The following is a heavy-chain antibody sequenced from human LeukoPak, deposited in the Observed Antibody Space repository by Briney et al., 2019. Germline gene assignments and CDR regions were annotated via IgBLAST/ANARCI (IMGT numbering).Heavy chain of an antibody. CDR3: AKEMKRRDGYNSNY. CDR2: ISGNGGVT. V-gene: IGHV3-23*01. Sequence: PGGSLRLSCAASGFTFSNYAVSWVRQAPGKGLEWVSVISGNGGVTYYADSVKGRFTISRENSKNTLYLQMNSLRAEDTAVYYCAKEMKRRDGYNSNYWGQGTLVTVSS. J-gene: IGHJ4*02. D-gene: IGHD5-24*01. CDR1: GFTFSNYA.